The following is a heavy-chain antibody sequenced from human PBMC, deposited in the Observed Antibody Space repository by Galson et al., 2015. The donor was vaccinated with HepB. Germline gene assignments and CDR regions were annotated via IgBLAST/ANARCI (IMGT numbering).Heavy chain of an antibody. V-gene: IGHV1-46*01. CDR1: GYTFTSYY. Sequence: SVKVSCKASGYTFTSYYMHWVRQAPGQGLEWMGIINPSGGSTSYAQKFQGRVTMTRDTSTSTVYMELSSLRSEDTAVYYCAGTRGWLQSFSGWFDPWGQGTLVTVSS. CDR3: AGTRGWLQSFSGWFDP. D-gene: IGHD5-24*01. CDR2: INPSGGST. J-gene: IGHJ5*02.